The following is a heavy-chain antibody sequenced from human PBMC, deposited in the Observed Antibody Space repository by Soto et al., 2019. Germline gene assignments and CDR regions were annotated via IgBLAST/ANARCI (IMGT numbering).Heavy chain of an antibody. CDR3: ARGGLRYFDWLSDGMDV. Sequence: PSETLSLTCTASGGSISSYYWSWIRQPPGKGLEWIGYIYYSGSTNYNPSLKSRVTISVDTSKNQFSLKLSSVTAADTAVYYCARGGLRYFDWLSDGMDVWGQGTTVTVSS. V-gene: IGHV4-59*01. D-gene: IGHD3-9*01. J-gene: IGHJ6*02. CDR1: GGSISSYY. CDR2: IYYSGST.